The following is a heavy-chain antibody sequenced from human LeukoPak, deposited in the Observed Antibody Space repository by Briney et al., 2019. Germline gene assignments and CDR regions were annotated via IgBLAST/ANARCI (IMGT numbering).Heavy chain of an antibody. CDR3: ARDRSLELLWFGEASDY. CDR2: ISAYNGNT. J-gene: IGHJ4*02. CDR1: GYTFTSYG. Sequence: ASVKVSCKASGYTFTSYGISWVRQAPGQGLEWMGWISAYNGNTNYAQKLQGRVAMTTDTSTSTAYMELRSLRSDDTAVYYCARDRSLELLWFGEASDYWGQGTLVTVSS. V-gene: IGHV1-18*01. D-gene: IGHD3-10*01.